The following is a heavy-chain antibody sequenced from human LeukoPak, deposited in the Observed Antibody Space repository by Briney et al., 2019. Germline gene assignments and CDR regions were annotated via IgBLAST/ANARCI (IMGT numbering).Heavy chain of an antibody. CDR3: ARVRLSAAAILPDP. CDR2: INAYSGNT. V-gene: IGHV1-18*01. Sequence: ASVKVSCKASGYTFTSYGISWVRQAPGQGLEWMGWINAYSGNTNYAQKLQGRVTMTTDTSTSTAYMELRSLRSDDTAVYYCARVRLSAAAILPDPWGQGTLVTVSS. J-gene: IGHJ5*02. CDR1: GYTFTSYG. D-gene: IGHD2-2*02.